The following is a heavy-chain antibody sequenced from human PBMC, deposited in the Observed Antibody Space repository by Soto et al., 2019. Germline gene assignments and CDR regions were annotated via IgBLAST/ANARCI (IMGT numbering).Heavy chain of an antibody. V-gene: IGHV1-69*13. CDR1: GVTFSSYA. CDR3: ARGVVPKNWFDP. J-gene: IGHJ5*02. CDR2: IIPIFGTA. D-gene: IGHD2-15*01. Sequence: SVKVSCKASGVTFSSYAISWVRQAPGQGLEWMGGIIPIFGTANYAQKFQGRVTITADESTSTAYMELSSLRSEVTAVYYCARGVVPKNWFDPWGQGTLVTVSS.